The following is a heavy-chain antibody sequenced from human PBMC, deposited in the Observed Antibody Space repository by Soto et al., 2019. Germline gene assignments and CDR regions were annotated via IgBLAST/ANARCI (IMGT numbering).Heavy chain of an antibody. J-gene: IGHJ4*02. CDR3: AGASCSCDCYLTDY. Sequence: QVQVVQSGAEVQQPGASVKLSCKTSGYTFTTSAMHWVRQAHGQRLEWMGYINAGNGYTRYSQQFQGRVTITRDTSASTVYMEVSSLKFEDTAVYYCAGASCSCDCYLTDYWGQGTLVTVSS. V-gene: IGHV1-3*01. D-gene: IGHD2-21*02. CDR1: GYTFTTSA. CDR2: INAGNGYT.